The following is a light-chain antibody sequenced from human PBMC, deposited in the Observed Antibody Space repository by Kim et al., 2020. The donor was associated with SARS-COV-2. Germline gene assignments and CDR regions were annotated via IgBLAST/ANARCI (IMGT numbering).Light chain of an antibody. V-gene: IGLV3-21*04. J-gene: IGLJ2*01. CDR3: QVWDSSSGRYLV. CDR2: YDS. Sequence: SYELTQPPSVSVAPGKTARITCGGNNIGSKSVHWYQQKPGQAPVLVIYYDSDRPSGIPERFSGSNSGNTATLTISRVEAGDEADYYCQVWDSSSGRYLVF. CDR1: NIGSKS.